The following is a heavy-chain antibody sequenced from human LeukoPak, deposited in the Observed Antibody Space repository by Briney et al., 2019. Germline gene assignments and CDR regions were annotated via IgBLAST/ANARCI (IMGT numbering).Heavy chain of an antibody. Sequence: SQTLSLTCTVSGGSISNGNYYWSWIRQPPGKGLEWIGYIYYSGSTYYNPSLKSRVTVSVDTSKNQFSLRLSSVTAADTAVYYCARVGGLIVYYFDYWGQGTLVTVSS. D-gene: IGHD3-16*02. CDR2: IYYSGST. CDR3: ARVGGLIVYYFDY. J-gene: IGHJ4*02. V-gene: IGHV4-30-4*01. CDR1: GGSISNGNYY.